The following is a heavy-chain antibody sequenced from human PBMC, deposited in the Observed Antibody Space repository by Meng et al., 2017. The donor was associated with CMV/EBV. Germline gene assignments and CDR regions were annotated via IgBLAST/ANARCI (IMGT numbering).Heavy chain of an antibody. D-gene: IGHD3-3*01. J-gene: IGHJ3*02. CDR1: GYTFTGYY. CDR3: ARDVGGTIMIFGVVIMGAFDI. V-gene: IGHV1-2*02. Sequence: ASVKVSCKASGYTFTGYYMHWVRQAPGQGLEWMGWINPNSGGTNYAQKFQGRVTMTRDTSISTAYMELSRLRSDDTAVYYCARDVGGTIMIFGVVIMGAFDIWGQGTMVTVSS. CDR2: INPNSGGT.